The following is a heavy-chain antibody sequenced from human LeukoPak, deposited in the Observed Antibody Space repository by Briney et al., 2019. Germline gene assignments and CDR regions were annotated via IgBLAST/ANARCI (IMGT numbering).Heavy chain of an antibody. CDR3: AREGDYYGSGSYAMDV. J-gene: IGHJ6*02. CDR1: GGSISSSSYY. Sequence: SETLSLTCTVSGGSISSSSYYWGWIRQPPGKWLEWIGSIYNSGSTYYNPSLKSRVTISVDTSKNQFSLKLSSVTAADTAVYYCAREGDYYGSGSYAMDVWGQGTTVTVSS. D-gene: IGHD3-10*01. V-gene: IGHV4-39*02. CDR2: IYNSGST.